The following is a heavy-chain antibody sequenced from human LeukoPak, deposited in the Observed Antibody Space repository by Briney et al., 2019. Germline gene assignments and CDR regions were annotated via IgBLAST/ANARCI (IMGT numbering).Heavy chain of an antibody. CDR3: ARGPAYCGADCYSYFVY. CDR2: IKEDGGER. CDR1: GFTFSSYW. Sequence: GSLRLSCGAPGFTFSSYWISWVLQAPGKGVEGVANIKEDGGERHYVDSVKGRFTISRDNAKNSLYLQMNTLRAEDTAVYYCARGPAYCGADCYSYFVYWGQGTLVTVSS. V-gene: IGHV3-7*04. D-gene: IGHD2-21*02. J-gene: IGHJ4*02.